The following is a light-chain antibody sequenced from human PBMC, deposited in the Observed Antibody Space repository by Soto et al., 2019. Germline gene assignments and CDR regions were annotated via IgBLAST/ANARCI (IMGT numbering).Light chain of an antibody. CDR3: SSYTTGNTAVV. V-gene: IGLV2-14*01. J-gene: IGLJ2*01. Sequence: QSALAQPASVSGSPGQSITISCTGSSSDVGTYNYVSWYQQHPGKAPKLMLFEVINRPSGISNRFSSSKSGNTASLTISGLQSEDEAVYYCSSYTTGNTAVVFGGGTKLTVL. CDR2: EVI. CDR1: SSDVGTYNY.